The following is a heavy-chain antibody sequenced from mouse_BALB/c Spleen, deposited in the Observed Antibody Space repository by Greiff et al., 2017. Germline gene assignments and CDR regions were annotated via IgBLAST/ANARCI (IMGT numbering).Heavy chain of an antibody. Sequence: GGGLVQPKGSLKLSCAASGFTFNTYAMNWVRQAPGKGLEWVARIRSKSNNYATYYADSVKDRFTISRDDSQSMLYLQMNNLKTEDTAMYYCVRPHYYGSSYWYFDVWGAGTTVTVSS. D-gene: IGHD1-1*01. CDR3: VRPHYYGSSYWYFDV. CDR1: GFTFNTYA. V-gene: IGHV10-1*02. J-gene: IGHJ1*01. CDR2: IRSKSNNYAT.